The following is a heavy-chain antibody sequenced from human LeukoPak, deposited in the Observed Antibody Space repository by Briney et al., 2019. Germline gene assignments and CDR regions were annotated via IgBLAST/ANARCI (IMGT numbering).Heavy chain of an antibody. J-gene: IGHJ6*03. D-gene: IGHD3-3*01. CDR2: ISYDGSNK. CDR1: GFTFSSYA. CDR3: ARDYDDPAYSFWSGYMDV. Sequence: GGSLRLSCAASGFTFSSYAMHWVRQAPGKGLEWVAVISYDGSNKYYADSVKGRFTISRDNSKNTLYLQMNSLRAEDTAVYYCARDYDDPAYSFWSGYMDVWGKGTTVTVSS. V-gene: IGHV3-30-3*01.